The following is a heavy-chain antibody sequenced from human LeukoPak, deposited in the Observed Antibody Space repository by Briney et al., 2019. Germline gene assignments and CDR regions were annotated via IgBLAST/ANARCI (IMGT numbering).Heavy chain of an antibody. Sequence: PSQTLSLTCTVSGGSISSAHWWNWVRQPPGKGLEWIGSIYYSGSTYYNPSLKSRVTISVDTSKNQFSLKLSSVTAADTAVYYCARGDYGGKWSYYYYYMDVWGKGTTVTVSS. CDR1: GGSISSAHW. V-gene: IGHV4-4*02. CDR2: IYYSGST. J-gene: IGHJ6*03. D-gene: IGHD4-23*01. CDR3: ARGDYGGKWSYYYYYMDV.